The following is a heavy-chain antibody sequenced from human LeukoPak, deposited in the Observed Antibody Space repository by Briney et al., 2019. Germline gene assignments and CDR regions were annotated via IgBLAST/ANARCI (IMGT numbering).Heavy chain of an antibody. CDR1: GGSISSSSYY. CDR2: IYTSGST. Sequence: KPSETLSLTCTVSGGSISSSSYYWSWIRQPAGKGLEWIGRIYTSGSTNYNPSLKSRVTISVDTSKNQFSLKLSSVTAADTAVYYCARDNGKSSGWYGVDYWGQGTLVTVSS. V-gene: IGHV4-61*02. CDR3: ARDNGKSSGWYGVDY. D-gene: IGHD6-19*01. J-gene: IGHJ4*02.